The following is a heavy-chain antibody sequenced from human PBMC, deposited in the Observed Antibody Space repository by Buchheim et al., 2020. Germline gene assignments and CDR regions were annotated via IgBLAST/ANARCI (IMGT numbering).Heavy chain of an antibody. CDR1: GFSFSSYV. V-gene: IGHV3-23*04. CDR2: ISGSGGST. Sequence: VQLVESGGGVVQPGRSLRLSCAASGFSFSSYVIHWVRQAPGKGLEWVSAISGSGGSTYYADSVKGRFTISRDNSKNTLYLQMNSLRAEDTAAYYCAKLSVTVFSTRCYFDYWGQGTL. D-gene: IGHD2-21*02. J-gene: IGHJ4*02. CDR3: AKLSVTVFSTRCYFDY.